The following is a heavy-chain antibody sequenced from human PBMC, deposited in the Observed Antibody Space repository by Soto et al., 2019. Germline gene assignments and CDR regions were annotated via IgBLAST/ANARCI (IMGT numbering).Heavy chain of an antibody. CDR3: ARREPGSIDY. CDR1: GFTLSDHY. CDR2: TRNKANSYTT. V-gene: IGHV3-72*01. D-gene: IGHD1-1*01. J-gene: IGHJ4*02. Sequence: GGSLRLSCAASGFTLSDHYMDWVRQAPGKGLEWVGRTRNKANSYTTNYADSVKGRFTISRDNAKNTLYLHMNSLRVEDTAVYYCARREPGSIDYWGQGTLVTVSS.